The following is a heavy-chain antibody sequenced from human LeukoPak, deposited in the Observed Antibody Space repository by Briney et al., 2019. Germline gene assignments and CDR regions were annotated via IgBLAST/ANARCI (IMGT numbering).Heavy chain of an antibody. CDR3: ARSRREDIVVVPAAMDFDY. CDR1: GFTVSSNY. CDR2: IYSGGST. V-gene: IGHV3-53*01. D-gene: IGHD2-2*01. Sequence: GGSLRLSCAASGFTVSSNYMSWVRQAPGKGLEWVSVIYSGGSTYYADSVKGRFTISRDNSKNTLYLQMNSLRAEDTAVYYCARSRREDIVVVPAAMDFDYWGQGTLVTVSS. J-gene: IGHJ4*02.